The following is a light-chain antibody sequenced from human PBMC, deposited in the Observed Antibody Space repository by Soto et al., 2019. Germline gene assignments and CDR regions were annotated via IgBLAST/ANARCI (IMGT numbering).Light chain of an antibody. CDR3: QQYADSPIT. V-gene: IGKV3-20*01. Sequence: EIELTQSPGTMSLSPGERATLSCRASQRLASNYLAWYQQRPGQAPRLLLYGVSSRATGIPDRFSGSGSGTDFTLAISRVEPEDLAVDFCQQYADSPITFGQGTRLDIK. CDR1: QRLASNY. CDR2: GVS. J-gene: IGKJ5*01.